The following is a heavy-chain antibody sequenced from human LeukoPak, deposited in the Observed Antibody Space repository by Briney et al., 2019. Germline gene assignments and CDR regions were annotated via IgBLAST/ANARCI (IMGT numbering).Heavy chain of an antibody. Sequence: SETLSLTCTVSGGSISSYYWSWIRQPPGKGLEWIGYNYYSGSTNYNPSLKSRVTISVDTSKNQFSLKLSSVTAADTAVYYCARGAGTFDYWGQGTLVTVSS. D-gene: IGHD6-19*01. J-gene: IGHJ4*02. V-gene: IGHV4-59*01. CDR1: GGSISSYY. CDR2: NYYSGST. CDR3: ARGAGTFDY.